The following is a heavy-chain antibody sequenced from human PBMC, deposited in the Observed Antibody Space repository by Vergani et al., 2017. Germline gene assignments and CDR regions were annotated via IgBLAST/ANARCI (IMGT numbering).Heavy chain of an antibody. CDR1: GFSVTTYY. CDR2: IKSDGRT. J-gene: IGHJ4*01. V-gene: IGHV3-66*02. Sequence: VELLESGGGLAQPGGSLRVPCSASGFSVTTYYMIWFRKAPGKGLEWVSVIKSDGRTSYGESVRGGFTISRDTSRNAVYLQMNILRVEDTGVYYCTRSECSGTTCYGHYFDQWGHGILVTVSS. D-gene: IGHD2-15*01. CDR3: TRSECSGTTCYGHYFDQ.